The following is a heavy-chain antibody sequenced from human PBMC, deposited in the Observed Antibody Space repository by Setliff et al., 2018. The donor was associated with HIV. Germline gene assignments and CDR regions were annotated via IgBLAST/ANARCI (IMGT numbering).Heavy chain of an antibody. D-gene: IGHD6-13*01. CDR2: IKAKTDGGTT. V-gene: IGHV3-15*01. J-gene: IGHJ6*03. Sequence: GGSLRLSCAASGFAFRNAWLTWVRQAPGKGLEWVGRIKAKTDGGTTDYAAPVKGRFTMSRDDSKKTLYLQMSSLKTEDTAVYYCARVAYASLSSSWYLLDYYYYLDVWGKGTTVTVSS. CDR3: ARVAYASLSSSWYLLDYYYYLDV. CDR1: GFAFRNAW.